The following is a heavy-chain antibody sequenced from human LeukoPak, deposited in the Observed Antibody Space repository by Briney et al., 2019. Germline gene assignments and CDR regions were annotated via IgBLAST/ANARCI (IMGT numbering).Heavy chain of an antibody. Sequence: PGGSLRLSCAASGFTFSSYWMHWVRQAPGKGLEWVSAISGSGGSTYYADSVKGRFTISRDNSKNTLYLQMNSLRAEDTAVYYCARVGATGAAFDIWRQGSMVTVSS. V-gene: IGHV3-23*01. CDR2: ISGSGGST. D-gene: IGHD1-26*01. CDR1: GFTFSSYW. J-gene: IGHJ3*02. CDR3: ARVGATGAAFDI.